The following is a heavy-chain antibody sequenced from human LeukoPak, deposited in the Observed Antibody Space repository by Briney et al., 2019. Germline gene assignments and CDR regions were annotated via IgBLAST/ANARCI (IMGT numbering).Heavy chain of an antibody. CDR3: ARLTYYYGSGSYYHYYFDY. D-gene: IGHD3-10*01. V-gene: IGHV4-39*01. Sequence: PSETLSLTCTVSGGSISSSNYYWGWIRQPPGKGLEWIGSIYYSGSTYYNPSLKSRVTISVDTSKNQFSLKLSSVTAADTAVYYCARLTYYYGSGSYYHYYFDYWGQGTLVTVSS. J-gene: IGHJ4*02. CDR1: GGSISSSNYY. CDR2: IYYSGST.